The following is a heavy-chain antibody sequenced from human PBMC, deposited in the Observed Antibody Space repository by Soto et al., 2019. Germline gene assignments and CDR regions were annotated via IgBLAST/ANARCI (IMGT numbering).Heavy chain of an antibody. CDR2: FDPEDGET. CDR1: GYTLTELS. CDR3: ATDGPDTAMVDFDY. V-gene: IGHV1-24*01. D-gene: IGHD5-18*01. J-gene: IGHJ4*02. Sequence: ASVKVSCKVSGYTLTELSMHWVRQAPGTGLEWMGGFDPEDGETIYAQKFQGRVTMTEDTSTDTAYMELSSLRSEDTAVYYCATDGPDTAMVDFDYWGQGTLVTVSS.